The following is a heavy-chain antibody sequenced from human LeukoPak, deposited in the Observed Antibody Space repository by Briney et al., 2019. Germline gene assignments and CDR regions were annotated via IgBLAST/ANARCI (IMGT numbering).Heavy chain of an antibody. J-gene: IGHJ4*02. Sequence: PGGSLRLSCAASGFTFSSYGMHWVRQAPGKGLEWVAVIWYDGSNKYYADSVKGRFTISRDDARNSLYLQMNSLGGEDTAMYYCARDRGGSYTPLDYWGQGTLVTVSS. CDR1: GFTFSSYG. CDR2: IWYDGSNK. D-gene: IGHD1-26*01. CDR3: ARDRGGSYTPLDY. V-gene: IGHV3-33*01.